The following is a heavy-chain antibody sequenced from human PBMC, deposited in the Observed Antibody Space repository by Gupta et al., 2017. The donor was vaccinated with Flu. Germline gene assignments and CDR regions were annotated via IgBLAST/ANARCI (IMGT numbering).Heavy chain of an antibody. CDR1: GFNFYSYG. CDR3: ARDGSKYTFASEI. D-gene: IGHD1-1*01. J-gene: IGHJ3*02. CDR2: IRHDGSRE. Sequence: QVQVVESGGGVVQPGKSLTLSCVASGFNFYSYGMKWVRRAPGKGLEWVAFIRHDGSRENYADSVKGRFTISRDNSKDTVFLQIKNLTAEDTGLYFCARDGSKYTFASEIWGQGTMIIVSS. V-gene: IGHV3-33*01.